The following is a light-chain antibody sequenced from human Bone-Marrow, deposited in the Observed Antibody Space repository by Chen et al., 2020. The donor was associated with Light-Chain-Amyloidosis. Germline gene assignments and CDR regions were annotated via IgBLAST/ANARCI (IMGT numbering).Light chain of an antibody. CDR2: WAS. CDR1: QSVLYSSNNKNY. J-gene: IGKJ1*01. V-gene: IGKV4-1*01. CDR3: QQHYDTPWT. Sequence: DIVMTQSLDSLAVSLGERATINCKSSQSVLYSSNNKNYLAWYQQKAGQPPKLLIYWASIRESGVPDRFSGSGSGTDFTLTITTLQAEDVAVYYCQQHYDTPWTFGQGTKVEIK.